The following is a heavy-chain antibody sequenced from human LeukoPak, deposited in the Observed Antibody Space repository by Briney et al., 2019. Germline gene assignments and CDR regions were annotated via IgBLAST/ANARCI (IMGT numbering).Heavy chain of an antibody. CDR1: GGSISSGSCY. Sequence: SENPSCNSTVSGGSISSGSCYRSWIRQPAGKGLEWIGRIYTTGSTNYNPSLKSRVTISVDTSKNQFSLKLSSVTAADTAVYYCARDGVRPAAKMSYYHCYILVWGKGTTVTVSS. J-gene: IGHJ6*03. V-gene: IGHV4-61*02. D-gene: IGHD2-2*01. CDR3: ARDGVRPAAKMSYYHCYILV. CDR2: IYTTGST.